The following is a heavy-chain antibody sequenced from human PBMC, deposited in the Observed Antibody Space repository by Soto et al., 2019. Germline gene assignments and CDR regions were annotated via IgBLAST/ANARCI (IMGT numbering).Heavy chain of an antibody. Sequence: GGSLRLSCAASGFSISSYWMNWVRQAPGKGLEWVAITRKDGSEKYYVDSVKGRFTISRDNAKNSLYLQMNSPRDDDTAVYYCAGGSGWLSDYWGRGTLVTVSS. CDR2: TRKDGSEK. CDR3: AGGSGWLSDY. J-gene: IGHJ4*02. D-gene: IGHD6-19*01. V-gene: IGHV3-7*03. CDR1: GFSISSYW.